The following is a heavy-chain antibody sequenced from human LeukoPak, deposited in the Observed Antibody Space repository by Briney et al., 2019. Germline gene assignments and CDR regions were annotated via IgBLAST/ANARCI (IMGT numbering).Heavy chain of an antibody. V-gene: IGHV1-69*05. J-gene: IGHJ6*03. CDR2: IIPIFGTA. Sequence: GASVKVSCKASGGTFSSYAISWVRQAPGQGLEWMGRIIPIFGTANYAQKFQGRVTITTDESTSTAYMELSSLRSEDTAVYYCASDPDSPGGEGMDVWGKGTTVTVSS. D-gene: IGHD3-16*01. CDR3: ASDPDSPGGEGMDV. CDR1: GGTFSSYA.